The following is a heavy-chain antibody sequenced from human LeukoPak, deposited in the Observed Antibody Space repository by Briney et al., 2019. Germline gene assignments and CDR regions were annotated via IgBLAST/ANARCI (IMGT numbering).Heavy chain of an antibody. D-gene: IGHD3-16*01. V-gene: IGHV1-2*02. CDR1: GYIFIGYY. CDR3: AIWAGGNAPVASFDY. CDR2: INLSTGDT. Sequence: ASVKVSCKPSGYIFIGYYMHWMRQAPGQGLEWMGWINLSTGDTNYAQKFQGRVTMTRDTSIRTADMEMSRLRYDDTALYYCAIWAGGNAPVASFDYWGQGTLVTVSS. J-gene: IGHJ4*02.